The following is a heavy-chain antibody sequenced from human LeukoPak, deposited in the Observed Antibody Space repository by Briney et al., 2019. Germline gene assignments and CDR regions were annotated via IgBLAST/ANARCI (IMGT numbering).Heavy chain of an antibody. CDR1: GGSISSSSYY. CDR3: ARDIGKSSGSYYRRYYYYMDV. J-gene: IGHJ6*03. Sequence: SETLSLTCTVSGGSISSSSYYWGWIRQPPGKGLEWIGSIYYSGSTYYNPSLKSRVTISVDTSKNQFSLKLSSVTAADTAVYYCARDIGKSSGSYYRRYYYYMDVWGKGTTVTVSS. CDR2: IYYSGST. V-gene: IGHV4-39*07. D-gene: IGHD1-26*01.